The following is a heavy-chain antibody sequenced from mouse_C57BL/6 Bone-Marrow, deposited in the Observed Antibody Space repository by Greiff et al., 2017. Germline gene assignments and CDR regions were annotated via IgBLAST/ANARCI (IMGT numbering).Heavy chain of an antibody. Sequence: EVQLQQSGPELVKPGASVKMSCKASGYTFTDYNMHWVKQSHGKSLEWIGYINPNNGGTSYNQKFKGKATLTVNKSSSTAYMELRSLTSEDSAVYYCARGYYGNYVGWYFDVWGTGTTVTVSS. CDR1: GYTFTDYN. CDR2: INPNNGGT. V-gene: IGHV1-22*01. CDR3: ARGYYGNYVGWYFDV. D-gene: IGHD2-1*01. J-gene: IGHJ1*03.